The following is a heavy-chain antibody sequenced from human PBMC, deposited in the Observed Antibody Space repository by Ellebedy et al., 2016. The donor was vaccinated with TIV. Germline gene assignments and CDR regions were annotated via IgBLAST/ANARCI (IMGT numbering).Heavy chain of an antibody. CDR3: VKDYPRPRDYSVSGSPLDF. Sequence: GESLKISCAASGFTFSRNGMHWVRQAAGKGLEWVAFIRYDGDNKYHADSVKGRFTISRDNSNNTLYLQINSLRAEDTALYYCVKDYPRPRDYSVSGSPLDFWGQGTLVTVSS. V-gene: IGHV3-30*02. J-gene: IGHJ4*02. D-gene: IGHD3-10*01. CDR2: IRYDGDNK. CDR1: GFTFSRNG.